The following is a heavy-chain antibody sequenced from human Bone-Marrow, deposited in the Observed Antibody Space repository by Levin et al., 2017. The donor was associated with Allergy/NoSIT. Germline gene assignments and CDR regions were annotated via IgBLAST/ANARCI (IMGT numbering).Heavy chain of an antibody. V-gene: IGHV4-39*07. CDR3: ATNSFDFLTGYPNWFDS. Sequence: SETLSLTCSVSGVSITSTNHYWAWIRQPPGKGPEWIGSLFYSGSTFYNPSLNSRVTMSLDTSNHQFSLKLSSVTAADTAIYYCATNSFDFLTGYPNWFDSWGQGTLVTVSS. CDR1: GVSITSTNHY. D-gene: IGHD3-9*01. J-gene: IGHJ5*01. CDR2: LFYSGST.